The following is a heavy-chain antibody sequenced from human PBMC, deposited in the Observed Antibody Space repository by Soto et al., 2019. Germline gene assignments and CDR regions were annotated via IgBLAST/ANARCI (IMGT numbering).Heavy chain of an antibody. CDR1: GFTFSSYG. Sequence: LRLSCAASGFTFSSYGMHWVRQAPGKGLEWVAVISYDGSNKYYADSVKGRFTISRDNSKNTLYLQMNSLRAEDTAVFYCAKDRSHSSGWYTFDYWGQGTLVTVSS. CDR2: ISYDGSNK. V-gene: IGHV3-30*18. J-gene: IGHJ4*02. CDR3: AKDRSHSSGWYTFDY. D-gene: IGHD6-19*01.